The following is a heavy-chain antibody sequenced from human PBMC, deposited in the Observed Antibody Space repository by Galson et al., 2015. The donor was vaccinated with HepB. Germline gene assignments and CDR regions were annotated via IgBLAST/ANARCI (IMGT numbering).Heavy chain of an antibody. D-gene: IGHD4-11*01. CDR1: GYTFTDYH. CDR2: VDPEDGET. J-gene: IGHJ4*02. CDR3: ATGLNSHTVTNPFDY. V-gene: IGHV1-69-2*01. Sequence: VKVSCKVSGYTFTDYHMHWVQQAPGKGLEWMGLVDPEDGETIYAEKFQGRVTITADTSTDTAYMELSSLRSEDTAVYYCATGLNSHTVTNPFDYWGQGTLVTVSS.